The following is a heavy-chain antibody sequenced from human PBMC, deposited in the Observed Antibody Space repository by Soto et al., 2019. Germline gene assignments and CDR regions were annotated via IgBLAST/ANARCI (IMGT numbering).Heavy chain of an antibody. V-gene: IGHV1-69*01. CDR2: IIPVFGTP. J-gene: IGHJ4*02. D-gene: IGHD3-16*02. CDR1: GYIFKNYA. Sequence: QVQLVQSGAEVKETGSSVKVSCKSSGYIFKNYAVTWLRQAPGQGLEWMGGIIPVFGTPDYSQKFRGRVTLTADESTSTVYMELRRLTSEDTAVSYCARHLYDYVWGSYRHWGQGTLVTVSS. CDR3: ARHLYDYVWGSYRH.